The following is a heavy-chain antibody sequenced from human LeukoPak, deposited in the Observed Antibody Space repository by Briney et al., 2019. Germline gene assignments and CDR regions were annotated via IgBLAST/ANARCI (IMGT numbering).Heavy chain of an antibody. CDR3: ANQYSSSWSDGGYYFDY. D-gene: IGHD6-13*01. J-gene: IGHJ4*02. V-gene: IGHV3-30*18. CDR2: ISYDGTHQ. CDR1: GFTFRNYG. Sequence: PGGSLRLSCAASGFTFRNYGMHWVRQAPGKGLEWVALISYDGTHQYYADSVKGRFTISRDNSKNTLSLQMDSLRPGDTAVYYCANQYSSSWSDGGYYFDYWGQGTLVTVSS.